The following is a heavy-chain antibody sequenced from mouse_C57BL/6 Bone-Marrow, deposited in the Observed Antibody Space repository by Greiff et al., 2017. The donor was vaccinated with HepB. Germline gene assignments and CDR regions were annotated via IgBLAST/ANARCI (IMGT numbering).Heavy chain of an antibody. V-gene: IGHV5-12*01. CDR1: GFTFSDYY. CDR2: ISNGGGST. CDR3: ARRPYYAEGFAH. D-gene: IGHD1-1*01. J-gene: IGHJ3*01. Sequence: EVKLVESGGGLVQPGGSLKLSCAASGFTFSDYYMYWVRQTPEKRLEWVAYISNGGGSTYYPDTVKGRFTISRDNAKNTLYLQMSRLKSEDTAMYYCARRPYYAEGFAHSGQVTLATVSP.